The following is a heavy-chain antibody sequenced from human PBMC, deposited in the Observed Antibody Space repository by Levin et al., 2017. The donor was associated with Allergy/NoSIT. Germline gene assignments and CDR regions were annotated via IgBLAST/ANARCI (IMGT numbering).Heavy chain of an antibody. Sequence: SGPTLVKPTETLTLTCTVSGFSLSDASMGVGWIRQPPGKALEWLAHIFSNGRKSYTTSLKTRLTISKATSKSQVVLTMTNMDPVDTATYYCARIQTGSGWYGHFDCWGQGTLVTVSS. V-gene: IGHV2-26*01. CDR3: ARIQTGSGWYGHFDC. CDR1: GFSLSDASMG. CDR2: IFSNGRK. D-gene: IGHD6-19*01. J-gene: IGHJ4*02.